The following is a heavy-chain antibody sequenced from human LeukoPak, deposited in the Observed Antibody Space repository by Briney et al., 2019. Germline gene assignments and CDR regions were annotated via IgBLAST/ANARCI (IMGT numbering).Heavy chain of an antibody. CDR3: ARDLAVTLAYYGMDV. Sequence: SETLSLTCAVSGGSISSSNWWSWVRQPPGKGLEWIGEIYHSGSTNYNPSLKSRVTISVDKSKNQFSLKLSSVTAADTAVYYCARDLAVTLAYYGMDVWGQGTTVTVSS. CDR2: IYHSGST. CDR1: GGSISSSNW. J-gene: IGHJ6*02. D-gene: IGHD4-17*01. V-gene: IGHV4-4*02.